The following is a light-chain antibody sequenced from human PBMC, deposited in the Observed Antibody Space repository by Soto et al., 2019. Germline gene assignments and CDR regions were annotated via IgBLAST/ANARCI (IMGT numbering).Light chain of an antibody. Sequence: DIVLTQSPGTLSLSPGERATFPCRASQSISSTSLAWYQQKPGQAPRLLMYGASSRATGIPDRFSGSGSGADFTLTISRLEPEDFAVYYCQQYGSSPFTFGPGTKVDIK. CDR1: QSISSTS. CDR2: GAS. J-gene: IGKJ3*01. CDR3: QQYGSSPFT. V-gene: IGKV3-20*01.